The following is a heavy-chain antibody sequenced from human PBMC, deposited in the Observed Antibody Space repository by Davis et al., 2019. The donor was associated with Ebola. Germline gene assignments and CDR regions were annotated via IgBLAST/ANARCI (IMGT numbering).Heavy chain of an antibody. CDR1: GFTFSDYS. Sequence: GGSLRLSCGVSGFTFSDYSMHWVRQTPGKGLEWVSTISFDGGYQYYAESVKGRFTISRVNFQNTLYLQMDSLSAEDTAVYYCARGNYDVLPGYSIDHFYYMHLWGQGTTVTVSS. V-gene: IGHV3-30-3*01. CDR2: ISFDGGYQ. D-gene: IGHD3-9*01. CDR3: ARGNYDVLPGYSIDHFYYMHL. J-gene: IGHJ6*02.